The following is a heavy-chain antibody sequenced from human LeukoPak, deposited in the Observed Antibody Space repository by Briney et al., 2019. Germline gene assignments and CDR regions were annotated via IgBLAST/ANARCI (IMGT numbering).Heavy chain of an antibody. CDR2: IKQDGSEK. Sequence: GGSLRLSCAASGFTFSSYWMSWVRQAPGKGLEWVANIKQDGSEKYYVDSVKGRFTISRDNAKNSLYLQMNSLRAEDTAVYYCASHYDFWSGPHSIVGEYFDYWGQGTLVTVSS. J-gene: IGHJ4*02. V-gene: IGHV3-7*01. CDR1: GFTFSSYW. D-gene: IGHD3-3*01. CDR3: ASHYDFWSGPHSIVGEYFDY.